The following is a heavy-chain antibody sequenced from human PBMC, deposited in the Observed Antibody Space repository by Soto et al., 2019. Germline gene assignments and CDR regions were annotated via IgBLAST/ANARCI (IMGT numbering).Heavy chain of an antibody. CDR2: INHSGST. Sequence: SETLSLTCAVYGGSFSGYYWSWIRQPPGKGLEWIGEINHSGSTNYNPSLKSRVTISVDTSKNQFSLKLSSVTAADTAVYYCARVNRDIVVVPAAKRAFDYWGQGTLVTVSS. J-gene: IGHJ4*02. CDR1: GGSFSGYY. V-gene: IGHV4-34*01. D-gene: IGHD2-2*01. CDR3: ARVNRDIVVVPAAKRAFDY.